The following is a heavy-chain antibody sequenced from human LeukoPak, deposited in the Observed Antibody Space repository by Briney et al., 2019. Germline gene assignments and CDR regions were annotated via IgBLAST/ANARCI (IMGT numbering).Heavy chain of an antibody. Sequence: PSESLSLTCPVSGGSISSGVYTWSWLRPHPGKGLEWIGYIYYSGSTYYNPSLKSRVSISVDTSKNQFSLKLSSVAAADTAVYYCARGVRWLQLSYFDYWGQGTLVTVSS. D-gene: IGHD5-24*01. J-gene: IGHJ4*02. V-gene: IGHV4-31*03. CDR3: ARGVRWLQLSYFDY. CDR2: IYYSGST. CDR1: GGSISSGVYT.